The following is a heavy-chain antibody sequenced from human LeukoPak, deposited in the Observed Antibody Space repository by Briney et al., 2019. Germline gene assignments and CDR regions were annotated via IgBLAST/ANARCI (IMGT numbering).Heavy chain of an antibody. CDR2: ISSSGSTI. CDR1: GFTFSDYY. V-gene: IGHV3-11*04. J-gene: IGHJ6*03. Sequence: KPGGSLRLSCAASGFTFSDYYMSWIRQAPGKGLEWVSYISSSGSTIYYADSVKGRFTISRDKAKNSLYLQMSSLRAEGTAVYYCARELSGSWAYYYMDVWGKGTTVTVSS. D-gene: IGHD3-10*01. CDR3: ARELSGSWAYYYMDV.